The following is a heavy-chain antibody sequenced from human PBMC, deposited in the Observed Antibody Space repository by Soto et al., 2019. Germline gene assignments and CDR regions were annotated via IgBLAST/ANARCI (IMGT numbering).Heavy chain of an antibody. Sequence: QVQLVESGGGVVQPGRSLRLSCAASGFTFSSYAMYWVRQAPGKGLAWVAAISYDEGNKYDADSVKGRFTISRDNSKNMVFLQMNILRTEDTAVYYCARGYSSSGGYFDYWGQGTLVSVSS. CDR2: ISYDEGNK. CDR3: ARGYSSSGGYFDY. D-gene: IGHD6-6*01. J-gene: IGHJ4*02. CDR1: GFTFSSYA. V-gene: IGHV3-30-3*01.